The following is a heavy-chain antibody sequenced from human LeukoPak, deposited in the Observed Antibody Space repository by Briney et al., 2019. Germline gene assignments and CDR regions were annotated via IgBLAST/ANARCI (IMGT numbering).Heavy chain of an antibody. Sequence: GGSLRLSCAASGFSFNTYAMHWVRQAPGKGLEWVAVISFDGSSKSYADSVKGRFTISRDNSKNTLYLQVNSLRVEDTAVYYCARGRSVAGTAFDYWGQGTLVTVSS. D-gene: IGHD6-19*01. J-gene: IGHJ4*02. CDR2: ISFDGSSK. CDR3: ARGRSVAGTAFDY. V-gene: IGHV3-30-3*01. CDR1: GFSFNTYA.